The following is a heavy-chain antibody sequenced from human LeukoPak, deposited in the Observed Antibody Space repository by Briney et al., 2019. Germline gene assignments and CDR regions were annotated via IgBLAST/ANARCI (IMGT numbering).Heavy chain of an antibody. CDR3: ARDTDTATNWFDP. CDR1: GYTFTGYY. J-gene: IGHJ5*02. D-gene: IGHD5-18*01. Sequence: VASVKVSCKASGYTFTGYYMHWVRQAPGQGLEWMGWINPNSGGTNYAQKFQGRVTMTRDTSISTACMELSRLRSDDTAVYYCARDTDTATNWFDPWGQGTLVTVSS. V-gene: IGHV1-2*02. CDR2: INPNSGGT.